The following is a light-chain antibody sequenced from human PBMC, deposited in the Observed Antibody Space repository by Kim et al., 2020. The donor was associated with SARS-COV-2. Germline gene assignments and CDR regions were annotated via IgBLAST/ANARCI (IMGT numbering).Light chain of an antibody. Sequence: IQLTQSPSSLSASVGDRVTLTCRASQGISSYLAWYQQKPGNAPTLLIYAASTVQSGVPSRFSGSGSGTVFTLTISSLQPEYFATYYWKQLNRYPRTFVGGT. CDR2: AAS. J-gene: IGKJ4*01. V-gene: IGKV1-9*01. CDR3: KQLNRYPRT. CDR1: QGISSY.